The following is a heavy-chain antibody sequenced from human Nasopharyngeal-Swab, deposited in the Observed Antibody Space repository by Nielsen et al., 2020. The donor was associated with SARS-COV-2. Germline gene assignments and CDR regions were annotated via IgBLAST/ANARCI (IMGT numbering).Heavy chain of an antibody. CDR3: ARGQDSGYDYDYYYGMDV. CDR1: GGSISSSNW. V-gene: IGHV4-4*02. Sequence: SETLSLTCAVSGGSISSSNWWSWVRQPPGKGLEWIGEIYHSGSTNYNPSLKSRVTISVDKSKNQFSLKLSSVTAADTAVYYCARGQDSGYDYDYYYGMDVWGQGTTVTVSS. J-gene: IGHJ6*02. CDR2: IYHSGST. D-gene: IGHD5-12*01.